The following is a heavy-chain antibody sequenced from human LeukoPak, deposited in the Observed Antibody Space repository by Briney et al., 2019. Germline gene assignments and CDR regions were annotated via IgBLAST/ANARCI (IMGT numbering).Heavy chain of an antibody. Sequence: PSETLSLTCTVSGGSISSYYWSWIRQPPGKGLEWIGYIYYGGSTNYNPSLKSRVTISVDTSKNQFSLKLSSVTAADTAVYYCARGGYSYGAYYFDYWGQGTLVTVSS. V-gene: IGHV4-59*01. CDR1: GGSISSYY. J-gene: IGHJ4*02. D-gene: IGHD5-18*01. CDR3: ARGGYSYGAYYFDY. CDR2: IYYGGST.